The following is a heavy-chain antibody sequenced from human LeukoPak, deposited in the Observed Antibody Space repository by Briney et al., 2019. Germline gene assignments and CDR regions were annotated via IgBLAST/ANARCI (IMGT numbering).Heavy chain of an antibody. J-gene: IGHJ4*02. D-gene: IGHD1-26*01. CDR3: ARPKLERYSGSPYY. Sequence: SVKVSCKASGGTFSSYAISWVRQAPGQGLEWMGRMIPIFGIANYAQKFQGRVTITADKSTSTAYMELSSLRSEDTAVYYCARPKLERYSGSPYYWGQGTLVTVSS. CDR1: GGTFSSYA. CDR2: MIPIFGIA. V-gene: IGHV1-69*04.